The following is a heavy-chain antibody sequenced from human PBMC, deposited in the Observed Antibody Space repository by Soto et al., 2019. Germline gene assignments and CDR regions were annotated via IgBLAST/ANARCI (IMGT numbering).Heavy chain of an antibody. J-gene: IGHJ5*02. V-gene: IGHV4-59*08. Sequence: SETLSLTCTVSGGSISSYYWSWIRQPPGKGLEWIGYIYYSGSTNYNPSLKSRVTISVDTSKNQFSLKLSSVTAADTAVYYCARHDYGDYDWFDPWGQGTLVTVSS. CDR3: ARHDYGDYDWFDP. CDR2: IYYSGST. CDR1: GGSISSYY. D-gene: IGHD4-17*01.